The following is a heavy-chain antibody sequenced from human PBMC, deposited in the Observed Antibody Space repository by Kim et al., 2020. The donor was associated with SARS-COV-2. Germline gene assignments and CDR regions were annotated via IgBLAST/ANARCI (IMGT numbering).Heavy chain of an antibody. J-gene: IGHJ6*02. CDR2: IYYSGST. Sequence: SETLSLTCTVSGGSISSSSYYWGWIRQPPGKGLEWIGSIYYSGSTYYNPSLKSRVTISVDTSKNQFSLKLSSVTAADTAVYYCARTRSSSGYQLTDYYYAMDDWGQGTTVTVSS. CDR1: GGSISSSSYY. CDR3: ARTRSSSGYQLTDYYYAMDD. V-gene: IGHV4-39*01. D-gene: IGHD6-13*01.